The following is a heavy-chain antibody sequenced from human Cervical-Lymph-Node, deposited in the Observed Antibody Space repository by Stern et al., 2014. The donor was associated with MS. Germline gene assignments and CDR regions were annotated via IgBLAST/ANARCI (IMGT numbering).Heavy chain of an antibody. CDR1: GFTFSAAW. CDR2: IQTKSEGGTT. CDR3: TTRWPRTFFEY. V-gene: IGHV3-15*01. D-gene: IGHD5-24*01. J-gene: IGHJ4*02. Sequence: EVQLLESGGGLVKPGGSLRLSCAVSGFTFSAAWMTWVRQTPGKGLAWVGRIQTKSEGGTTDYAAPATGRFSISRDDSNDIMYLHMNNLKTEDTGFYYCTTRWPRTFFEYWGQGVLVAVSS.